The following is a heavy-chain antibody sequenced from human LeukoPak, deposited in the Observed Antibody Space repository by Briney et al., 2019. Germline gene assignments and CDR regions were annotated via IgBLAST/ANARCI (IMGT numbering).Heavy chain of an antibody. V-gene: IGHV1-46*03. CDR3: ARPPIVGATTSAFDI. Sequence: ASVKVSCKASRYTFTSCYMHWVRQAPGQGLEWMGIINPSGGSTSYAQKFQGRVTMTRDTSTSTVYMELSSLRSEDTAVYYCARPPIVGATTSAFDIWGQGTMVTVSS. CDR2: INPSGGST. CDR1: RYTFTSCY. J-gene: IGHJ3*02. D-gene: IGHD1-26*01.